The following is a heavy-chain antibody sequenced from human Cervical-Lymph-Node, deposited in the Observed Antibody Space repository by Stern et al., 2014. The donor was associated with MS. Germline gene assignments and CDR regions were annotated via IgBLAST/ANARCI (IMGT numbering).Heavy chain of an antibody. CDR2: IRNNSTLT. Sequence: EVQLEESGGGLVKPGESLRLSCDASGFTFSHYSINWVRQAPGQGLERNSSIRNNSTLTYYADSVEGRFTISRDSAKDSVSLHMVSLRAEDTAVYYCARARVGDYARSPHLDSWGQGTLVTVSS. CDR1: GFTFSHYS. J-gene: IGHJ4*02. V-gene: IGHV3-21*01. CDR3: ARARVGDYARSPHLDS. D-gene: IGHD4-17*01.